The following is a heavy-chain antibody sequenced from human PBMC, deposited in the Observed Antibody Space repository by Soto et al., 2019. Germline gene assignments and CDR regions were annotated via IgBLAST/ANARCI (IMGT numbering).Heavy chain of an antibody. D-gene: IGHD2-2*01. J-gene: IGHJ6*02. CDR1: GFTFSSYA. Sequence: GGSLRLSCAASGFTFSSYAMHWVRQAPGKGLEWVAVISYDGSNKYYADSVKGRFTISRDNSKNTLYLQMNGLRAEDTAVYYCARDLGCSSTSCPRNPYYYYGMDVWGQGTTVTVSS. V-gene: IGHV3-30-3*01. CDR3: ARDLGCSSTSCPRNPYYYYGMDV. CDR2: ISYDGSNK.